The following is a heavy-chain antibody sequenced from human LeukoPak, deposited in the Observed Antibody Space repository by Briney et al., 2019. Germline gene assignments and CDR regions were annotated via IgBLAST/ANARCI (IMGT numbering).Heavy chain of an antibody. J-gene: IGHJ3*02. CDR2: INHSGST. V-gene: IGHV4-34*01. CDR3: ARGNTNRSSTSRRTRGDI. Sequence: SETLSLTCAVYGGSFSGYYWSWIRQPPGKGLEWIGEINHSGSTNYNPSLKSRVTISVDTSKNQFSLKLSSVTAADTAVYYCARGNTNRSSTSRRTRGDIWDQGTMVTVSS. D-gene: IGHD2-2*01. CDR1: GGSFSGYY.